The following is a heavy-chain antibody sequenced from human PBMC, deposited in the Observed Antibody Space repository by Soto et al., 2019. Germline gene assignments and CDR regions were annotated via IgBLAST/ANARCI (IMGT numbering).Heavy chain of an antibody. J-gene: IGHJ6*02. CDR3: AKARLWGGDGYNTYYYYGMDV. CDR1: GFTSDDYA. CDR2: ISWNSGST. D-gene: IGHD5-18*01. Sequence: PGGSLRLSCAAFGFTSDDYAMHWVRQAPGKGLEWVSGISWNSGSTGYSDSVKGRFTISRDNAKNSLYLQMNSLRAEDTALYYCAKARLWGGDGYNTYYYYGMDVWGQGTTVTVSS. V-gene: IGHV3-9*02.